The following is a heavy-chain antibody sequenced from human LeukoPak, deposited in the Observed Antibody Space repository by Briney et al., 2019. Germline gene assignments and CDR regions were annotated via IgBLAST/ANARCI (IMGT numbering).Heavy chain of an antibody. V-gene: IGHV3-7*01. CDR3: ARDASAYY. CDR2: IKPDGSEK. Sequence: GGSLRLSCTVSGFTVSSNSMSWVRQAPGKGLEWVATIKPDGSEKYYVDSVKGRFTISRDNAKRSLYLQMDSLRAEDTAVYYCARDASAYYWGQGTLVTVSS. D-gene: IGHD3-3*01. J-gene: IGHJ4*02. CDR1: GFTVSSNS.